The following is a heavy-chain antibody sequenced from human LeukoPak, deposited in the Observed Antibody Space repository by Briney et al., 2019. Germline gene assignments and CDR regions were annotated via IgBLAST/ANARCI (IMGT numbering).Heavy chain of an antibody. D-gene: IGHD6-19*01. CDR2: ISARNGET. Sequence: ASVKVFCKASGYTFTTYGVAWVRQAPGQGLEWMGWISARNGETNYPQRLQGRVTLTTDTSTSTAYMELRSLTSDDTAVYYCAREPGIGWAQDYWGQGTLVTVSS. J-gene: IGHJ4*02. CDR1: GYTFTTYG. CDR3: AREPGIGWAQDY. V-gene: IGHV1-18*01.